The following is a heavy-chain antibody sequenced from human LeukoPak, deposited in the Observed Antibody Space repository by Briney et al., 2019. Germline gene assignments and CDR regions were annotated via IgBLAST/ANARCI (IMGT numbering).Heavy chain of an antibody. CDR1: GYTFTSYG. V-gene: IGHV1-18*01. CDR2: ISAYNGNT. CDR3: ARVEGVLEGFYYYMDV. Sequence: ASVKVSCKASGYTFTSYGISWVRQAPGQGLEWMGWISAYNGNTSYAQKLQGRVTMTTDTSTSTAYMELRSLRSDDTAVYYCARVEGVLEGFYYYMDVWGKGTTVTVSS. D-gene: IGHD5/OR15-5a*01. J-gene: IGHJ6*03.